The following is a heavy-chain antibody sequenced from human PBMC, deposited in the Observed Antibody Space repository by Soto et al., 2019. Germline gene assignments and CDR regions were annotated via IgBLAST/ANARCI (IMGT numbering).Heavy chain of an antibody. CDR1: GVTCISYA. CDR2: ISGSGGST. J-gene: IGHJ6*02. CDR3: AIAYYDSSGYPYYYYYGMDV. V-gene: IGHV3-23*01. Sequence: PGGSLRLSCAASGVTCISYAMSWVRQATGKGLEWVSAISGSGGSTYYADSVKGRFTISRDNSKNTLYLQMNSLRAEDTAVYYCAIAYYDSSGYPYYYYYGMDVWGQGTTVTVSS. D-gene: IGHD3-22*01.